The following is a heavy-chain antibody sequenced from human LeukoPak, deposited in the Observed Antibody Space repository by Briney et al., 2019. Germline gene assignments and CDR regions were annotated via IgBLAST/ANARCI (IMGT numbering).Heavy chain of an antibody. D-gene: IGHD5-24*01. J-gene: IGHJ4*02. CDR2: IGSSGGST. Sequence: GGSLRLSRAASGFIFNSYVMSWVRQAPGKGLEWVSAIGSSGGSTYYADSVKGRFTISRDNSKNTLYLQMNSLRAEDTAVYYCAKRSIDGYNSIDYWGQGTLVTVSS. CDR3: AKRSIDGYNSIDY. V-gene: IGHV3-23*01. CDR1: GFIFNSYV.